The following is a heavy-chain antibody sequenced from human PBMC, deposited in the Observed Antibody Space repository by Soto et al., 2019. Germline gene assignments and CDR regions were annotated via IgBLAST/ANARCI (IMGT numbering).Heavy chain of an antibody. CDR2: INHSGIT. D-gene: IGHD5-12*01. Sequence: SETLSLTCAVYGGSFSGYYWSWIRQPPGKGLEWIGEINHSGITNYNPSLKSRVTISVDTSKNQFSLKLSSVTAADTAVYYCARGAQVVGARDRYYYYGMEVWGQGTAVTVSS. V-gene: IGHV4-34*01. J-gene: IGHJ6*01. CDR1: GGSFSGYY. CDR3: ARGAQVVGARDRYYYYGMEV.